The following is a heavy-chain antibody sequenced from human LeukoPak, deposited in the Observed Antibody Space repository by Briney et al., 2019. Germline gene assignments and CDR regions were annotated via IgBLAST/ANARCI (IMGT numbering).Heavy chain of an antibody. D-gene: IGHD6-6*01. Sequence: TSETLSLTCTVSGGSISSYYWSWIRQPAGKGLEWIGRIYTSGSTNYNPSLKSRVTMSVDTSKNQFSLKLSSVTAADTAVYYCARIQRSSSSRVYYYYYMDVWGKGITVTVSS. J-gene: IGHJ6*03. CDR2: IYTSGST. CDR3: ARIQRSSSSRVYYYYYMDV. CDR1: GGSISSYY. V-gene: IGHV4-4*07.